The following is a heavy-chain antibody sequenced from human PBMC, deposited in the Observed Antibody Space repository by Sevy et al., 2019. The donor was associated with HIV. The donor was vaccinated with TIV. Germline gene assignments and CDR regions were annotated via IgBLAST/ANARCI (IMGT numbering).Heavy chain of an antibody. CDR1: GDSITNGDYY. V-gene: IGHV4-31*03. CDR2: IYYTGST. D-gene: IGHD2-8*02. CDR3: ARRVTVLPTGGFDL. J-gene: IGHJ2*01. Sequence: SETLSLTCTVSGDSITNGDYYWTCIRQHPGKGLEWIGYIYYTGSTYYNPSLESRLTMSIDTSQHQFSLRLTSVTAADTAIYSCARRVTVLPTGGFDLWGRGPLVTVSS.